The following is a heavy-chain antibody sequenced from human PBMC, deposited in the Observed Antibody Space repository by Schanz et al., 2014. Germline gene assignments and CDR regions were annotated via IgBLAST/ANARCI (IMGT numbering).Heavy chain of an antibody. CDR1: RSTFSSYT. J-gene: IGHJ4*02. CDR2: FIPILDVG. V-gene: IGHV1-69*02. Sequence: QVQLVQSGAEVKKPGSSVKVSCKASRSTFSSYTISWVRQARGQGLEWVGRFIPILDVGNYAQQFQGRVTFTADKSTSTVYMELSGLRSEDTAVYYCAGAFDSSGYYFDYWGQGTLVTVSS. CDR3: AGAFDSSGYYFDY. D-gene: IGHD3-22*01.